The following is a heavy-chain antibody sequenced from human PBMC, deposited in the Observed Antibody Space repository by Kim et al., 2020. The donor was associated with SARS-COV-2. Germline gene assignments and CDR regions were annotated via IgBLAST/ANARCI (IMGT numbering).Heavy chain of an antibody. J-gene: IGHJ6*02. D-gene: IGHD3-3*01. CDR2: ISGSGGSR. CDR3: AKDQGITIFGVVMVYGMDV. CDR1: GFTFSSYA. Sequence: GGSPRLSCAASGFTFSSYAMSWVRQAPGKGLEWVSAISGSSAISGSGGSRYYADSVKGRFTISRDNSKNTLYLQMNSLRAEDTAVYYCAKDQGITIFGVVMVYGMDVWGQGTTVTVSS. V-gene: IGHV3-23*01.